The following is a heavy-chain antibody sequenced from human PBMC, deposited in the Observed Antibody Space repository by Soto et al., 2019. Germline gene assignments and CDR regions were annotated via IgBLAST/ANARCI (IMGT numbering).Heavy chain of an antibody. J-gene: IGHJ4*02. V-gene: IGHV3-30*03. D-gene: IGHD1-26*01. CDR3: ARGNLSFDFDS. CDR2: ISGDGINT. CDR1: GFTFSSYA. Sequence: GGSLRLSCVASGFTFSSYAMSWVRQAPGKGLEWVAFISGDGINTQYADSVRGRFTLSRDYSRKTMYLQMDSLRDEDTALYYCARGNLSFDFDSWGLGTLVTVSS.